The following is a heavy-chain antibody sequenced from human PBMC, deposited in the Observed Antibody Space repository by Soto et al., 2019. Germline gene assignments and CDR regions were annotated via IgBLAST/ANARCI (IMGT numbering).Heavy chain of an antibody. J-gene: IGHJ4*02. Sequence: GGSLRLSCSASGFTFSIYAMHWVRQGPGKGLEYVSSMSINGGSTHYADSVKGRFTISRDNSKNTQYLQMSSLRADDTALYYCVKGEYYYDRSGYYPFDYWGQGTLLIVSS. CDR1: GFTFSIYA. CDR2: MSINGGST. V-gene: IGHV3-64D*06. CDR3: VKGEYYYDRSGYYPFDY. D-gene: IGHD3-22*01.